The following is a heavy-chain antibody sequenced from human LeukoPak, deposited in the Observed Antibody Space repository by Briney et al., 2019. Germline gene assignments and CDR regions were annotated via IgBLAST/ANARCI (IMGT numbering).Heavy chain of an antibody. J-gene: IGHJ3*02. D-gene: IGHD2-21*01. CDR2: ISGSGGST. CDR3: ARDDRGIVVVIAPNDAFDI. Sequence: GGSLRLSCAASGFTFSSYAMSWVRQAPGKGLEWVSAISGSGGSTYFADSVKGRFTISRDNSKNTLYLQMNSLRAEDTAVYYCARDDRGIVVVIAPNDAFDIWGQGTMVTVSS. V-gene: IGHV3-23*01. CDR1: GFTFSSYA.